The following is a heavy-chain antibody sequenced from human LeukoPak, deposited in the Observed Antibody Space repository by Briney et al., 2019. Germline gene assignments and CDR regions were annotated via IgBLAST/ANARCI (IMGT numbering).Heavy chain of an antibody. CDR2: INPNSGGT. V-gene: IGHV1-2*02. J-gene: IGHJ4*02. Sequence: ASVKVSCKASGYTFTDYYLHWVRQAPGQGLEWMGWINPNSGGTNYAQTFQGRVTMTRDTSISTAYMELSRLRSDDTAVYYCARDLGYSSGWYAWVENYFDYWGQGTLVTVSS. D-gene: IGHD6-19*01. CDR3: ARDLGYSSGWYAWVENYFDY. CDR1: GYTFTDYY.